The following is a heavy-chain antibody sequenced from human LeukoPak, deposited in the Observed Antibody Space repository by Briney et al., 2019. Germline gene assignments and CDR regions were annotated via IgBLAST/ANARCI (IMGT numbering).Heavy chain of an antibody. J-gene: IGHJ4*02. D-gene: IGHD4-17*01. CDR3: ARGDPTVTTKQTLDY. CDR1: GFLFCSYA. Sequence: GGSLRLSCAASGFLFCSYAMSWVRQAPGKGLEWVSSISSRGRSTYYANSVKGRFTISRDNSKNTLFLQMNSLRAEDTAVYYCARGDPTVTTKQTLDYWGQGTLVTVSS. CDR2: ISSRGRST. V-gene: IGHV3-23*01.